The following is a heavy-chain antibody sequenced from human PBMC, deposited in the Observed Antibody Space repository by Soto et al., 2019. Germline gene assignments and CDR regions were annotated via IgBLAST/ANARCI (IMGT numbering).Heavy chain of an antibody. CDR2: IYPGDSDT. J-gene: IGHJ6*03. V-gene: IGHV5-51*01. CDR3: ARQKRGNIVVVPAAVHYYYYMDV. Sequence: PGESLKISCKGSGYSFTSYWIGWVRQMPGKGLEWMGIIYPGDSDTRYSPSFQGQVTISADKSISTAYLQWSSLKASDTAMYYCARQKRGNIVVVPAAVHYYYYMDVWGKGTTDTVSS. D-gene: IGHD2-2*01. CDR1: GYSFTSYW.